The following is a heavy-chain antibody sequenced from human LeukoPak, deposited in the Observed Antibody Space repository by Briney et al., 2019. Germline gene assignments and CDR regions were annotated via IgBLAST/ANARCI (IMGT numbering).Heavy chain of an antibody. CDR1: GGSISSYY. J-gene: IGHJ3*02. CDR2: ISYSGST. V-gene: IGHV4-59*01. Sequence: SETLSLTCTVSGGSISSYYWSWIRQPPGKRLEWIGYISYSGSTNYNPSLKSRVTISVDTSKNQFSLKLSSMTAADTAVYYCARHRLIGYCSSTSCNVNTFDIWGQGTMVTVSS. CDR3: ARHRLIGYCSSTSCNVNTFDI. D-gene: IGHD2-2*03.